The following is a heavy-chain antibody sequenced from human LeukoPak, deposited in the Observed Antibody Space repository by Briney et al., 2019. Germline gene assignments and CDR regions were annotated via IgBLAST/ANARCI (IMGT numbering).Heavy chain of an antibody. CDR1: GGSITNINY. CDR2: VNLQGST. CDR3: AREGDPYRPLDY. J-gene: IGHJ4*02. V-gene: IGHV4-4*02. Sequence: PSGTLSLTCGVSGGSITNINYWTWVRQPPGKGLEWIGEVNLQGSTNYNPSLMGRVAISGDTSENHISLQLTSVTAADTAVYYCAREGDPYRPLDYSGQGTLVTVSS.